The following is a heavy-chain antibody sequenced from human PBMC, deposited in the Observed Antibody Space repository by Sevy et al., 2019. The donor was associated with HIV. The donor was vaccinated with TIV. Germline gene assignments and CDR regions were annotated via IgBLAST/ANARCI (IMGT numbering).Heavy chain of an antibody. CDR3: ARKRITMVRGVIGDAFDI. CDR2: IKQDGSEK. V-gene: IGHV3-7*03. Sequence: GGSLRLSCAASGFTFSSYWMSWVRQAPGKGLEWVANIKQDGSEKYYVDSVKGRFTISRDNAKNSRYLQMNSLRAEDTAVYYCARKRITMVRGVIGDAFDIWGQGTMVTVSS. D-gene: IGHD3-10*01. J-gene: IGHJ3*02. CDR1: GFTFSSYW.